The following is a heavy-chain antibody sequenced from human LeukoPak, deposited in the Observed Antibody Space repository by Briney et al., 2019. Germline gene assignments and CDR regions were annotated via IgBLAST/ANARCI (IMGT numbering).Heavy chain of an antibody. CDR3: AKVDRGDYSSSPVPYYNYYMNV. D-gene: IGHD6-13*01. CDR2: ISSSSSLI. CDR1: GFTFSYYS. Sequence: PGGSLRLSCAASGFTFSYYSMNWLRQAPGRGLEWVSCISSSSSLIFYSDSVRGRFTICRDNAKNLLYLHMNSLRVEDTALYYCAKVDRGDYSSSPVPYYNYYMNVWGKGTTVTVSS. V-gene: IGHV3-21*01. J-gene: IGHJ6*03.